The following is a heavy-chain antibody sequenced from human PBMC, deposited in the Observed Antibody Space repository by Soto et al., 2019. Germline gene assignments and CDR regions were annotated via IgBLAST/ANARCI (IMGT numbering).Heavy chain of an antibody. CDR2: VFDGGP. J-gene: IGHJ4*02. D-gene: IGHD3-16*01. CDR3: ASYRGAFYFDS. V-gene: IGHV4-59*13. CDR1: GLYSLSNG. Sequence: LVTLSLSGSFSGLYSLSNGWIWIRQSPYTGVDWLGDVFDGGPDYNPSLEGRVTMSVETSKSQFSLKLTSGTAADTAVYYCASYRGAFYFDSWGQGLLVPGSS.